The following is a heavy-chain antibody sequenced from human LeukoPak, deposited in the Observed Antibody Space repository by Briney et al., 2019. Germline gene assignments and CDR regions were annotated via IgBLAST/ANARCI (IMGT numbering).Heavy chain of an antibody. J-gene: IGHJ4*02. D-gene: IGHD6-13*01. CDR3: AKDSLDIAAAGGSGGY. CDR1: GFTFSSYA. V-gene: IGHV3-23*01. Sequence: GGSLRLSCAASGFTFSSYAMSWVRQAPGKGLEWVSAISGSGGSTYYADSVKGRFTISRDNSKNTLYLQMNSLRAEDTAVYYCAKDSLDIAAAGGSGGYWGQGTLVTVSS. CDR2: ISGSGGST.